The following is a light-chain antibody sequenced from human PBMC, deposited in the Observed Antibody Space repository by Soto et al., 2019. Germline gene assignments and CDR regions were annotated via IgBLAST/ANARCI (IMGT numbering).Light chain of an antibody. CDR1: QDIRNT. Sequence: AIQMTQSPSSLSASVGDRVTISCRVSQDIRNTVAWYQEKPGEAPKLLIFAASNRQSGVPSRFSGSGSVTDYTLDITGLQPEDFATYYCLQYYNFSWTFGQGTKVDI. V-gene: IGKV1-6*01. J-gene: IGKJ1*01. CDR2: AAS. CDR3: LQYYNFSWT.